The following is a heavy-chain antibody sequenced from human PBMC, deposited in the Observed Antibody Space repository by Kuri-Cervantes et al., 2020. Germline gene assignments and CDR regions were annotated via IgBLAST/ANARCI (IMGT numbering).Heavy chain of an antibody. V-gene: IGHV3-30-3*01. J-gene: IGHJ6*02. Sequence: GGSLRLSCAASGFTFSSYAMHWVRQAPGKGLEWVAVISYDGSNKYYADSVKGRFTISRDNSKNTLYLQMNSLRAEDTAVCYCARGGMDVWGQGTTVTVSS. CDR3: ARGGMDV. CDR2: ISYDGSNK. CDR1: GFTFSSYA.